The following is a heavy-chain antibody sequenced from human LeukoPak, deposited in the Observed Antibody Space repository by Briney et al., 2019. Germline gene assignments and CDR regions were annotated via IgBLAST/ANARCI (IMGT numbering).Heavy chain of an antibody. CDR1: GGSISSYY. Sequence: SETLSLTCTVSGGSISSYYWSWIRQPAGKGLEWIGRIYTSGSTNYNHSLKRRVTMSVDTSKNQFSLKLSSVTAADTAVYYCARDFDYDDSRDYWGQGTLVTVSS. V-gene: IGHV4-4*07. CDR2: IYTSGST. J-gene: IGHJ4*02. D-gene: IGHD3-22*01. CDR3: ARDFDYDDSRDY.